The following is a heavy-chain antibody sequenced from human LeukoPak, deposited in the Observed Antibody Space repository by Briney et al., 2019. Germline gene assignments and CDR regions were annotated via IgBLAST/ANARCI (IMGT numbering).Heavy chain of an antibody. CDR3: ARAGSGWSF. CDR2: IDPKSGTT. Sequence: ASVKVSCKASGYSFTGFYLHLVRQDVRQGLQWMGWIDPKSGTTKYAPRFQGRVTMTGDTSTRTVYMEVTSLRFDDTAVYYCARAGSGWSFWGQGTLVTVSS. V-gene: IGHV1-2*02. CDR1: GYSFTGFY. J-gene: IGHJ4*02. D-gene: IGHD6-19*01.